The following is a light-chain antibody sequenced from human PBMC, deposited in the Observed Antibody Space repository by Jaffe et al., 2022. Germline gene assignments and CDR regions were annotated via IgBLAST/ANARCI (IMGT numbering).Light chain of an antibody. CDR2: KVS. V-gene: IGKV2-30*02. CDR1: QSLVHSDGNDY. Sequence: DVVMTQSPLSLSVALGQPASISCRSSQSLVHSDGNDYLNWFHQRPGQSPRRLIYKVSSRDSGVPDRFSGSGSGTDFTLKISRVEAEDVGVYYCMQGTHWPWTFGQGTKVEIK. CDR3: MQGTHWPWT. J-gene: IGKJ1*01.